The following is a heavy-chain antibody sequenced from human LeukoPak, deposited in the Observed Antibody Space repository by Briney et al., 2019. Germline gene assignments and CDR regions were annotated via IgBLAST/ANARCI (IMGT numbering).Heavy chain of an antibody. CDR2: INPNSGGT. J-gene: IGHJ5*02. CDR1: GYTFTGYY. V-gene: IGHV1-2*06. CDR3: ARVSCSSTSCYGWFDP. Sequence: ASVKVSCKASGYTFTGYYMHWVRQAPGQGLEWMGRINPNSGGTNYAQKFQGRVTMTRDTSISTAYMELSRLRSDDTAVYYCARVSCSSTSCYGWFDPWGQGTLVTVPS. D-gene: IGHD2-2*01.